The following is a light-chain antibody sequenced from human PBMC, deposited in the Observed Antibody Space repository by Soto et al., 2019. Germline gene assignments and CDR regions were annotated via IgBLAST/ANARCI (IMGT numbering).Light chain of an antibody. V-gene: IGKV1-13*02. CDR3: QHYNSYSEA. CDR1: QGISSA. J-gene: IGKJ5*01. Sequence: AIQLTQSPSSLSASVGDRVTITCRASQGISSALAWYQQKPGKAPKLLIYDASSLESGVPSRFRGSGSGTEFTLTISSLQPDDFATYYCQHYNSYSEAFGQGTRLEIK. CDR2: DAS.